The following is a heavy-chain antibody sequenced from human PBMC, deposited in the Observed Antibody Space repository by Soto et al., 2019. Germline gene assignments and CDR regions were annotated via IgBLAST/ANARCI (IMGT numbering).Heavy chain of an antibody. CDR2: INPSGGST. Sequence: RASVKVSCKASGYTFTSYYMHWVRQAPGQGLEWMGIINPSGGSTSYAQKLQGRVTMTRDTSTSTVYMELSSLRSEDTAVYYCARDRGAGEANYDSSGYYYYGMDVWGQGTTVTVSS. D-gene: IGHD3-22*01. J-gene: IGHJ6*02. CDR1: GYTFTSYY. V-gene: IGHV1-46*01. CDR3: ARDRGAGEANYDSSGYYYYGMDV.